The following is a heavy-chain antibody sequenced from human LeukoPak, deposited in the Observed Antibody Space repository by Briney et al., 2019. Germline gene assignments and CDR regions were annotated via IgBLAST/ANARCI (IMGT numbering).Heavy chain of an antibody. CDR2: INHSGST. J-gene: IGHJ6*02. CDR1: GGSFSGYY. Sequence: SETLSLTCAVYGGSFSGYYWSWIRQPPGKGLEWIGEINHSGSTNCNPSLKSRVTISVDTSKNQFSLKLSSVTAADTAVYYCARSFSSSWPFAYYGMDVWGQGTTVTVSS. V-gene: IGHV4-34*01. D-gene: IGHD6-13*01. CDR3: ARSFSSSWPFAYYGMDV.